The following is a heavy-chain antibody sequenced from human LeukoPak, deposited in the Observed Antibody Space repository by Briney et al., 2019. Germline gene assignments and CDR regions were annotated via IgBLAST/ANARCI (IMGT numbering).Heavy chain of an antibody. J-gene: IGHJ4*02. Sequence: SETLSLTCTVSGDAISSFYWNWIRQPPGKALEWIGCIHYGSTEYTPSIESRVTISVDTSKNQFSLKLTSVTAADTAVYYCATTTIRLGYWGQGTLVTVSS. CDR1: GDAISSFY. D-gene: IGHD1-26*01. CDR2: IHYGST. V-gene: IGHV4-59*12. CDR3: ATTTIRLGY.